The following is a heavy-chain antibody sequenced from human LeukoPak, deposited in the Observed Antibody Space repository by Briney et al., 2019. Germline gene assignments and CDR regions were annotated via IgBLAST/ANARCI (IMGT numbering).Heavy chain of an antibody. CDR3: ARMFGAHYGMDV. J-gene: IGHJ6*02. CDR1: GFTFSSYA. Sequence: GGSLRLSCAASGFTFSSYAMHWVRQAPGKGLEWVAVISYDGSNKYYADSVKGRFTISRDNSKNTLYLQMNSLRAEDTAVYYCARMFGAHYGMDVWGQGTTVTVSS. V-gene: IGHV3-30-3*01. CDR2: ISYDGSNK. D-gene: IGHD3-3*01.